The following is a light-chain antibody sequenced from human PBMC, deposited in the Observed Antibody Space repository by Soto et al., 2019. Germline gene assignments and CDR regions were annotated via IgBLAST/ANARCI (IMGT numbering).Light chain of an antibody. V-gene: IGKV1-12*01. CDR2: TAS. J-gene: IGKJ1*01. Sequence: DIQMTQSPSSVSASVGDRVTITCRASQGVSTWLAWYQQKPGKAPNLLIYTASSLQSGVPSRFSGSGSGTDFTLTINGLQPEDFATYFCQQHQSYWSFGQGTKVDIK. CDR1: QGVSTW. CDR3: QQHQSYWS.